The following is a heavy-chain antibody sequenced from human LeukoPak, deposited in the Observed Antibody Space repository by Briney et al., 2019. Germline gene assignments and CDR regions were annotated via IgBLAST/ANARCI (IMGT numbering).Heavy chain of an antibody. CDR3: ARVGGWGDKRLHT. CDR2: INHSGST. D-gene: IGHD2-21*02. CDR1: GGSFSGYY. J-gene: IGHJ4*02. Sequence: SETLSLTCAVYGGSFSGYYWSWIRQPPGKGLEWIGEINHSGSTNYNPSLKSRVTVSVDTSKNQFSLKLSSVTAADTAVYYCARVGGWGDKRLHTWGQGTLVTVSS. V-gene: IGHV4-34*01.